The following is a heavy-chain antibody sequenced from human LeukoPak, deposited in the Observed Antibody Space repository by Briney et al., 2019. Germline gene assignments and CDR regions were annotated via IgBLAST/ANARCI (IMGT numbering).Heavy chain of an antibody. D-gene: IGHD2-8*01. CDR2: IYYSGST. V-gene: IGHV4-39*01. J-gene: IGHJ4*02. CDR1: GGSISSSSYY. CDR3: ARQGVGYCTNGVCPYYFDY. Sequence: SETLSLTCTVSGGSISSSSYYWGWIRQPPGKGLEWIGSIYYSGSTYYNSSLKSRVTISVDTSKNQFSLKLSSVTAADTAVYYCARQGVGYCTNGVCPYYFDYWGQGTLVTVSS.